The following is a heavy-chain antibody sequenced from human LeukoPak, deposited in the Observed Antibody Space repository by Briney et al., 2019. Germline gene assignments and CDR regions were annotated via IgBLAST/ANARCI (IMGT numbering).Heavy chain of an antibody. CDR2: ISAYNGNT. CDR1: GYTFSNYG. CDR3: ARDEGAARPEQDFDY. Sequence: ASVKVSCKASGYTFSNYGIIWVRQAPGQGLEWMGWISAYNGNTNYAQKLQGRVTMTTDTSTSTAYMELRSLRSDDTAVYYCARDEGAARPEQDFDYWGRGTLVTVSS. J-gene: IGHJ4*02. V-gene: IGHV1-18*01. D-gene: IGHD6-6*01.